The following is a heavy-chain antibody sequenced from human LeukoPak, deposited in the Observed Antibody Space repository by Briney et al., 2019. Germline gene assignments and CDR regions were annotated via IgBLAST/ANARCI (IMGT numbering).Heavy chain of an antibody. CDR2: IIPIFGTA. CDR1: GGTFSSYA. CDR3: ARARKGYSYGTPPGNYYYYGMDV. Sequence: SVKVSCKASGGTFSSYAISWVRQAPGQGLEWMGGIIPIFGTANYAQKFQGRVTITADESTSTAYMELSSLRSEDTAVYYCARARKGYSYGTPPGNYYYYGMDVWGQGTTVTVSS. J-gene: IGHJ6*02. V-gene: IGHV1-69*13. D-gene: IGHD5-18*01.